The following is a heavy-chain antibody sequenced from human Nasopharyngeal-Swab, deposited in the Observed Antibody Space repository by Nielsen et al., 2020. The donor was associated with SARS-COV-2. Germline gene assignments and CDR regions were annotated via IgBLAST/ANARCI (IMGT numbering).Heavy chain of an antibody. CDR2: IYYSGSS. CDR3: ARCGSTYYYDSSGYTQDVYFQH. D-gene: IGHD3-22*01. V-gene: IGHV4-59*01. Sequence: GSLRLSCTVSGGSISSYYWSWIRQPPGKGLEWFGLIYYSGSSNYNPSHKNGVTISVSTSKNQFSLKMGSVTAADTAVYYCARCGSTYYYDSSGYTQDVYFQHWGQGTLVTVSS. CDR1: GGSISSYY. J-gene: IGHJ1*01.